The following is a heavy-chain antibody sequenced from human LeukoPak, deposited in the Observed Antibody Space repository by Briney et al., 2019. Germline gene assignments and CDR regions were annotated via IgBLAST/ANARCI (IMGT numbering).Heavy chain of an antibody. V-gene: IGHV3-23*01. D-gene: IGHD6-13*01. CDR2: IHPSGST. Sequence: GGSLRLSCAASGFTFSSYAMSWVRQAPGKGLEWVSAIHPSGSTYYADSVKGRFTIFSDNSKNTLYLQMNSLRAEDTAVYYCAKGYSSSWYYFDYWGQGTLVTVSS. CDR3: AKGYSSSWYYFDY. CDR1: GFTFSSYA. J-gene: IGHJ4*02.